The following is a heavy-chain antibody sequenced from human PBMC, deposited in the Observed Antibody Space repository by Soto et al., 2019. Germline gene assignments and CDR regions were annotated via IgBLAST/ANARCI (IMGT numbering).Heavy chain of an antibody. CDR1: CCSFSSYY. Sequence: SETLSLTFPVSCCSFSSYYWGWIRQPPGKGLGGIGYIYYSGSTYYNPSLKSRVTISVDTSKNQFSLTLNSVTAADTATYYCARGGISHWAYFYYMDVWDRGTTVTVSS. CDR2: IYYSGST. V-gene: IGHV4-59*12. D-gene: IGHD2-21*01. CDR3: ARGGISHWAYFYYMDV. J-gene: IGHJ6*03.